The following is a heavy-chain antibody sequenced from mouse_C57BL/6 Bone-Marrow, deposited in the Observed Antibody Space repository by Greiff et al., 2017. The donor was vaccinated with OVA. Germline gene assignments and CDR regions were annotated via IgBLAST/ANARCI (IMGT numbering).Heavy chain of an antibody. CDR1: GYTFTSYW. Sequence: QVQLQQPGAELVKPGASVKVSCKASGYTFTSYWMHWVKQRPGQGLEWIGRIHPSDSDTNYNQKFKGKATLTVDKSSSTAYMQLSSPTSEDSAVYYCARVTGTGYFDVWGTGTTVTVSS. CDR2: IHPSDSDT. V-gene: IGHV1-74*01. CDR3: ARVTGTGYFDV. J-gene: IGHJ1*03. D-gene: IGHD4-1*01.